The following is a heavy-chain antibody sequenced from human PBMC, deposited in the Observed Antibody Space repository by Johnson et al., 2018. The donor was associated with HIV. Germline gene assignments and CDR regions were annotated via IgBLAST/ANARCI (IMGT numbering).Heavy chain of an antibody. D-gene: IGHD3-22*01. J-gene: IGHJ3*02. V-gene: IGHV3-30*18. CDR1: GFTFSSYG. Sequence: QVQLVESGGGVVQPGRSLRLSCAASGFTFSSYGMHWVRQAPGKGLEWLAVISYDGSNKYYADSVKGRFTISRANSKNTLYLQINSLRAEDTAVYYCAKDLSITMIVGDAFDIWGQGTMVTVSS. CDR2: ISYDGSNK. CDR3: AKDLSITMIVGDAFDI.